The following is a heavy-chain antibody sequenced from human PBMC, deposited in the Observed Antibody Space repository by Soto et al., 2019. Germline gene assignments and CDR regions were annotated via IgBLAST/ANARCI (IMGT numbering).Heavy chain of an antibody. V-gene: IGHV3-49*04. CDR2: IRSKAHGGTA. CDR1: GFTFGDYA. Sequence: GGSLRLSCTASGFTFGDYAMSWVRQAPGKGLEWVGFIRSKAHGGTAEYAASVKGRFTISRDDSKSIAYLQMNSLKTEDTAVYFCTRDQPITPWGQGTMVTVSS. J-gene: IGHJ3*01. CDR3: TRDQPITP. D-gene: IGHD3-10*01.